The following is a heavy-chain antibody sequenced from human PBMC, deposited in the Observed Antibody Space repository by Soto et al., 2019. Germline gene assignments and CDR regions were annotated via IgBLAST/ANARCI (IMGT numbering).Heavy chain of an antibody. CDR1: GYTFTAYY. D-gene: IGHD3-10*01. Sequence: ASVKVSCKASGYTFTAYYIHWVRQAPGQGLEWMGWVNPNGGGTKYAQKFQGRVTMTRDTSINTAYMELTRLTSDDTAVYYCARAVHTMIQGVRFRVDQWGQGTMVTVSS. V-gene: IGHV1-2*02. J-gene: IGHJ4*02. CDR2: VNPNGGGT. CDR3: ARAVHTMIQGVRFRVDQ.